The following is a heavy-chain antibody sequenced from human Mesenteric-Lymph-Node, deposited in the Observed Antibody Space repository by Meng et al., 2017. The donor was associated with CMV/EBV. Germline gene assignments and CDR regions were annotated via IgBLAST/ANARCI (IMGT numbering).Heavy chain of an antibody. D-gene: IGHD2-2*01. CDR1: GFTFDDYT. V-gene: IGHV3-43*01. J-gene: IGHJ3*02. Sequence: GGSLRLSCAASGFTFDDYTMHWVRQAPGKGLEWVSLISWDGGSTYYADSVKGRFTISRDNAKNTLYLQMNSLRAEDTALYYCASCSSTSCWHDAFDIWGQGTMVTVSS. CDR2: ISWDGGST. CDR3: ASCSSTSCWHDAFDI.